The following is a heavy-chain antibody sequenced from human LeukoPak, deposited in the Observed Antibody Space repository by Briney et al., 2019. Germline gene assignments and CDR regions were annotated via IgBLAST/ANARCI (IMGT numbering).Heavy chain of an antibody. Sequence: GGSLRLSCAASGFTFNNYWMHWVRQVPGKGLVWVSRINPDGGITSYADSVRGRFTISRDNAKNTMSLQMNSLRAEDTAVYYCARDRRDILTGYYDYWGQGTLVTVSS. CDR1: GFTFNNYW. CDR3: ARDRRDILTGYYDY. CDR2: INPDGGIT. V-gene: IGHV3-74*01. D-gene: IGHD3-9*01. J-gene: IGHJ4*02.